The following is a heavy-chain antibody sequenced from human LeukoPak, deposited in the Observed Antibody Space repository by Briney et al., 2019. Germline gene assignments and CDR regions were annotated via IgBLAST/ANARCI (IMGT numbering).Heavy chain of an antibody. Sequence: ASVTFYSKTSGYTFTNYDINWVRQATGQGLEWMGWMNPNSGNTDYAQKFQGRVIMTRNTSISTAYMELSRLGSADTAVYYCARGSLSSGWYHFDYWGRGAPVTVSS. CDR1: GYTFTNYD. CDR3: ARGSLSSGWYHFDY. J-gene: IGHJ4*02. D-gene: IGHD6-19*01. CDR2: MNPNSGNT. V-gene: IGHV1-8*01.